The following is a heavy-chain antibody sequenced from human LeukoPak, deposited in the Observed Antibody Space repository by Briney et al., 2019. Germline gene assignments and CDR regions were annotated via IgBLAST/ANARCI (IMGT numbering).Heavy chain of an antibody. CDR3: TRGYCSGGSCYSSYYCYYMDV. V-gene: IGHV3-49*04. D-gene: IGHD2-15*01. CDR1: GFTFGDYA. J-gene: IGHJ6*03. CDR2: IRSKAYGGTT. Sequence: GGSLRLSCTASGFTFGDYAMSWVRQAPGQGLEWVGFIRSKAYGGTTEYAASVKGRFTISRDDSKSIAYLQMNSLKTEDTAVYYCTRGYCSGGSCYSSYYCYYMDVWGKGTTVTISS.